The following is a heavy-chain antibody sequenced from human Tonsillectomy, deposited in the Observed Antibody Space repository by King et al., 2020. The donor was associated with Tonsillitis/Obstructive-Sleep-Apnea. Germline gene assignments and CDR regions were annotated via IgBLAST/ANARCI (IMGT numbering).Heavy chain of an antibody. CDR2: ISYDGSKT. V-gene: IGHV3-30*04. CDR3: ARGDNYGSGSYYKSGGYFQH. Sequence: QLVQSGGGVVQPGRSLRLSCAASAFTFSTYAMHWVRPAPGKGLEWVSVISYDGSKTDYADSVKGRFTISRDISKNTLYLQMSSLRAEDTALYYCARGDNYGSGSYYKSGGYFQHWGLGTLLTVSS. D-gene: IGHD3-10*01. CDR1: AFTFSTYA. J-gene: IGHJ1*01.